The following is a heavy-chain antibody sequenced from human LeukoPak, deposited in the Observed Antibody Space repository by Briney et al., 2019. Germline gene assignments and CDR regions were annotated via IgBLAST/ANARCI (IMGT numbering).Heavy chain of an antibody. D-gene: IGHD6-13*01. CDR2: IHYGGSS. Sequence: KSSETLSLTCSVSGGSMSPYHWNWIRQPPGKGLEWVGYIHYGGSSNYNPSLKSRVTISLDTSKNQVSLKLTSVTAADTAVYYCARSFAYSSSRFDPWGQGTLVTVSS. CDR3: ARSFAYSSSRFDP. CDR1: GGSMSPYH. V-gene: IGHV4-59*08. J-gene: IGHJ5*02.